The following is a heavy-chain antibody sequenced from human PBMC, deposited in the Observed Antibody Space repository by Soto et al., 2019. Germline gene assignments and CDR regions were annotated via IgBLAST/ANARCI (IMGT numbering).Heavy chain of an antibody. CDR2: LTVTGDSA. J-gene: IGHJ6*03. V-gene: IGHV3-23*01. CDR1: GFRLSDSA. CDR3: AKNGCSYPACYPYYYYVDV. Sequence: EVQLLESGGGLVQPGGSLRLSCAASGFRLSDSAVSWVRQAPGKGLDWVSSLTVTGDSAFYSDSVKGRFTISRDISKSTLYLQMNSLRAEDTAVYYCAKNGCSYPACYPYYYYVDVWGRGTTVTVSS. D-gene: IGHD2-15*01.